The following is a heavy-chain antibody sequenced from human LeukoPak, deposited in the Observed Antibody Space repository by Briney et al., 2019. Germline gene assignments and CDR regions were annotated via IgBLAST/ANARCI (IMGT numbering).Heavy chain of an antibody. Sequence: ASVTVSFKASGYTFTSYYMHWVRQAPGQGLEWMGIINPSGGSTSYAQKFQGRVTMTRDTSTSTVYMELSSLRSEDTAVYYCARVAPTTYYYDSSGSIENFDYWGQGTLVTVSS. CDR3: ARVAPTTYYYDSSGSIENFDY. CDR2: INPSGGST. V-gene: IGHV1-46*01. D-gene: IGHD3-22*01. J-gene: IGHJ4*02. CDR1: GYTFTSYY.